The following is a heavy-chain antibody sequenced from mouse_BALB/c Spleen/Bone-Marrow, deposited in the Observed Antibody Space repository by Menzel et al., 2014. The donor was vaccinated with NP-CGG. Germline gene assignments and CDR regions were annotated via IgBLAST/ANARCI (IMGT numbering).Heavy chain of an antibody. CDR1: GYTFTSYW. J-gene: IGHJ4*01. CDR3: ARSYGNYYAMDD. Sequence: QVQLQQSGAELVKPGASVKLSCKASGYTFTSYWMHWVKQRPGQGLEWIGEINPTNGRTNYNEKFKSKATMTVDKSSSTAYMQLSSRTSEDAAVYYCARSYGNYYAMDDWGQGTSVTVSS. CDR2: INPTNGRT. D-gene: IGHD2-1*01. V-gene: IGHV1S81*02.